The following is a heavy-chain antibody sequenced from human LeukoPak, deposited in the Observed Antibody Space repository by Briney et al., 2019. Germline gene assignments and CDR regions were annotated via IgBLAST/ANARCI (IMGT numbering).Heavy chain of an antibody. D-gene: IGHD6-19*01. Sequence: SETLSLTCTVSGDSFSNYYCSWIRQSPGKGLEWIGYISYSGSTNQNPSLKSRVTISIDTSKNQFSLKLSSVTVADTAVYYCARHRSTGWFLWGQGNLVTVSS. J-gene: IGHJ4*02. CDR3: ARHRSTGWFL. CDR2: ISYSGST. CDR1: GDSFSNYY. V-gene: IGHV4-59*08.